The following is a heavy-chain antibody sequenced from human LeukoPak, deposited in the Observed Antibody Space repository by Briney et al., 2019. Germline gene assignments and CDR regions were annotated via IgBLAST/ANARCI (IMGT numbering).Heavy chain of an antibody. Sequence: GGSLRLSCAASGFTFSDYYMSWIRQAPGKGLEWVSYISSSGSTIYYADSVKGRFTISRDNAKNSLYLHMNSLRAEDTAVYYCARGTFDDILTGYYLNWFDPWGQGTLVTVSS. J-gene: IGHJ5*02. CDR2: ISSSGSTI. CDR1: GFTFSDYY. V-gene: IGHV3-11*01. D-gene: IGHD3-9*01. CDR3: ARGTFDDILTGYYLNWFDP.